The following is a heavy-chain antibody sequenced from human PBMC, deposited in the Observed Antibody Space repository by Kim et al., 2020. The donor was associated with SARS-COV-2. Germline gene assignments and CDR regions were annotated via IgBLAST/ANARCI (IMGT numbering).Heavy chain of an antibody. CDR1: GGSVSSGSYY. CDR3: ARVNEAPYSSGWIDY. CDR2: IYYSGST. V-gene: IGHV4-61*01. J-gene: IGHJ4*02. Sequence: SETLSLTCTVSGGSVSSGSYYWSWIRQPPGKGLEWIGYIYYSGSTNYNPSLKSRVTISVDTSKNQFSLKLSSVTAADTAVYYCARVNEAPYSSGWIDYWGQGTLVTVSS. D-gene: IGHD6-19*01.